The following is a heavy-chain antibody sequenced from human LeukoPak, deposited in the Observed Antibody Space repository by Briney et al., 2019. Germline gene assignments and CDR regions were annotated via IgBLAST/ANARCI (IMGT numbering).Heavy chain of an antibody. CDR1: GFTFSSYA. Sequence: GGSLRLSCAASGFTFSSYAMHWVRQAPGKGLEWVAVISYDGSNKYYADSVKGRFTISRDNSKNTLYLQMNSLRAEDTAVYYCAKHALLMVSLSYYMDVWGKGTTVTVSS. V-gene: IGHV3-30*18. J-gene: IGHJ6*03. D-gene: IGHD5-18*01. CDR2: ISYDGSNK. CDR3: AKHALLMVSLSYYMDV.